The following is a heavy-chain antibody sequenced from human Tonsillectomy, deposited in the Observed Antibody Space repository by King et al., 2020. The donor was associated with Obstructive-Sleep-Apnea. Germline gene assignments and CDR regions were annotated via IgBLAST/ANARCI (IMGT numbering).Heavy chain of an antibody. CDR3: AKGGYSSSWS. V-gene: IGHV3-9*01. J-gene: IGHJ5*02. CDR1: GFTFDDHA. Sequence: VQLVESGGGLIQPGRSLRLSCAASGFTFDDHAMHWVRRAPGRGLEWVSCISWNSGSIGYADSVKGRFTISRDNARNSLYLQMNSLRAEDTAFYYCAKGGYSSSWSWGQGTLVTVSS. CDR2: ISWNSGSI. D-gene: IGHD6-13*01.